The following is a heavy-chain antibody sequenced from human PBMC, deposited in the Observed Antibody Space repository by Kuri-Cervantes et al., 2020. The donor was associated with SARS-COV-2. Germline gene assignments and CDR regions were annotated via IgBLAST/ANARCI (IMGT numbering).Heavy chain of an antibody. Sequence: GGSLRLSCAASGFTFSSYAMHWVRQAPGKGLEWVAVISYDGSNKYYADSVKGRFTISRDNSKNTLYLQMNSLRAEDTAVYYCARHEWEPYYFGYWGQGTLVTVSS. CDR2: ISYDGSNK. D-gene: IGHD1-26*01. CDR1: GFTFSSYA. CDR3: ARHEWEPYYFGY. J-gene: IGHJ4*02. V-gene: IGHV3-30-3*01.